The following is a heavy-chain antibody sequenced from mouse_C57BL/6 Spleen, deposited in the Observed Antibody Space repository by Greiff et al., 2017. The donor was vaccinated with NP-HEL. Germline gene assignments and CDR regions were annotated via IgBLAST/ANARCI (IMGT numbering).Heavy chain of an antibody. CDR1: GYTFTSYT. Sequence: QVQLQQSGAELARPGASVKMSCKASGYTFTSYTMHWVKQRPGQGLEWIGYINPSSGYTKYNQKFKDKATLTADKSSSTAYMQLSSLTSEDSAVYYCARSGYSLYYVDYWGQGTTLTVSS. CDR2: INPSSGYT. D-gene: IGHD2-12*01. CDR3: ARSGYSLYYVDY. J-gene: IGHJ2*01. V-gene: IGHV1-4*01.